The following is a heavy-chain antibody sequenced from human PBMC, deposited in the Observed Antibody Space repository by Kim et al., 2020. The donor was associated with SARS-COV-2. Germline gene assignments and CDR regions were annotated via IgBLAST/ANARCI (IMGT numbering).Heavy chain of an antibody. J-gene: IGHJ4*01. CDR3: AKDMRMGIAAAGIDY. V-gene: IGHV3-9*01. D-gene: IGHD6-13*01. CDR1: GFTFDDYA. Sequence: GGSLRLSCAASGFTFDDYAMHWVRQAPGKGLEWVSGISWNSGSIGYADSVKGRFTISRDNAKNSLYLQMNSLRAEDTALYYCAKDMRMGIAAAGIDYWG. CDR2: ISWNSGSI.